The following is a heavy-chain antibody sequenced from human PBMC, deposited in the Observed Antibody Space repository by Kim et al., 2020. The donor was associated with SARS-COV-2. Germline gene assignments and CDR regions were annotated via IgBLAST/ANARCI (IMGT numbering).Heavy chain of an antibody. CDR3: AREARDYYDSSGYHRDAFDI. CDR2: IYYSGST. J-gene: IGHJ3*02. D-gene: IGHD3-22*01. V-gene: IGHV4-59*13. Sequence: SETLSLTCTVSGGSISSYYWSWIRQPPGKGLEWIGYIYYSGSTNYNPSLKSRVTISVDTSKNQFSLKLSSVTAADTAVYYCAREARDYYDSSGYHRDAFDIWGQGTMVTVSS. CDR1: GGSISSYY.